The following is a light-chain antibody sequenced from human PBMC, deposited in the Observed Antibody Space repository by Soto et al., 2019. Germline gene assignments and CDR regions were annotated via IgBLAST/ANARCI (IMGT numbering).Light chain of an antibody. CDR1: QSVLYSSNNKNY. J-gene: IGKJ4*01. CDR2: WAS. V-gene: IGKV4-1*01. CDR3: HQSCYTPLT. Sequence: DVVMTQSPDSLAVSLGERTTINCKSSQSVLYSSNNKNYLAWYQKKPGQPPKLLIYWASTRESGVPDRFSGSGSGTNFTLTISSLQAEDVAVYYCHQSCYTPLTFGGATKVEIK.